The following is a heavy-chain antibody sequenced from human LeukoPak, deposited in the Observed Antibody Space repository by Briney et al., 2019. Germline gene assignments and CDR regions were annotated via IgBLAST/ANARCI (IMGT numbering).Heavy chain of an antibody. V-gene: IGHV3-30*04. Sequence: PGGSLRLSCAASGFTFSSYVMHWVRQAPGKGLEWVAVTSYDGSNKYYADSVKGRFTISRDNSKNTLFLQMNSLRAEDTAVYYCASKGCTGGNCKHYFDYWGQGTLVTVAS. CDR3: ASKGCTGGNCKHYFDY. CDR1: GFTFSSYV. J-gene: IGHJ4*02. D-gene: IGHD2-8*02. CDR2: TSYDGSNK.